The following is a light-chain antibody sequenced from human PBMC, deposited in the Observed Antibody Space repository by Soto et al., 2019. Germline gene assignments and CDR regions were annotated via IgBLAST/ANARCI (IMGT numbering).Light chain of an antibody. CDR3: SSYTSSSSRV. V-gene: IGLV2-14*01. Sequence: QSALTQPASVSGYPGQAITISCTGTSTDVGGYIYVSWYQQHPGKAPKLMIYEVSNRPSGFSNRFSGSKSGNTASLTISGLQAEDEADYYCSSYTSSSSRVFGTGTKLTVL. J-gene: IGLJ1*01. CDR2: EVS. CDR1: STDVGGYIY.